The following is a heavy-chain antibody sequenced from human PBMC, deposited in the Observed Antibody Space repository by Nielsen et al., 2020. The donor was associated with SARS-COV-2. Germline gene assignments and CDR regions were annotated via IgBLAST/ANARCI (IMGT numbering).Heavy chain of an antibody. Sequence: SETLSLTCTVSGGSISSGGYYWSWIRQHPGKGLEWIGYIYYSGSTYYNPSLKSRVTISVDTSKNQFSLKLSSVTAADTAVYYCAREEYSYGFQWYMDVWGKGTTVTVSS. CDR1: GGSISSGGYY. D-gene: IGHD5-18*01. CDR3: AREEYSYGFQWYMDV. J-gene: IGHJ6*03. V-gene: IGHV4-31*03. CDR2: IYYSGST.